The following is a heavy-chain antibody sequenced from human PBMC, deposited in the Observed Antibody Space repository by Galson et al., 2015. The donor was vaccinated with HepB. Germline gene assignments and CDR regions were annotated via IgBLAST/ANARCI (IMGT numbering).Heavy chain of an antibody. Sequence: SLRLSCAASGFTFSSYGMHWVRQAPGKGLEWVAVIWYDGSNKYYADSVKGRFTISRDNSKNTLYLQMNSLRAEDTAVYYCAREDAGHSNYDWFDPWGQGTLVTVSS. CDR1: GFTFSSYG. J-gene: IGHJ5*02. D-gene: IGHD4-11*01. CDR3: AREDAGHSNYDWFDP. CDR2: IWYDGSNK. V-gene: IGHV3-33*01.